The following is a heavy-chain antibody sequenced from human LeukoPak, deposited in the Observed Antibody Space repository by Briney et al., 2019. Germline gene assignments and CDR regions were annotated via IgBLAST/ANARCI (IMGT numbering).Heavy chain of an antibody. Sequence: ASVKVSCKASGGTFSSYAISWVRQAPGQGLEWMGRIIPIFGIANYAQKFQGRVTITADKSTSTAYMELSSLRSEDTAVYYCAALSGWYESADYWGQGTLVTVSS. J-gene: IGHJ4*02. CDR3: AALSGWYESADY. CDR2: IIPIFGIA. V-gene: IGHV1-69*04. D-gene: IGHD6-19*01. CDR1: GGTFSSYA.